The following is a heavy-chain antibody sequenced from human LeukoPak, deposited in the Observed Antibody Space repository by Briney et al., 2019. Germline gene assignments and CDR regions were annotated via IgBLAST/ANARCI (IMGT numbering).Heavy chain of an antibody. CDR1: GGSISISSFY. CDR2: IYYNGST. V-gene: IGHV4-39*07. CDR3: ARGHYYGSGSFPPPLAM. D-gene: IGHD3-10*01. J-gene: IGHJ4*02. Sequence: SETLSLTCTVSGGSISISSFYWGWIRQPPGKGLEWIGTIYYNGSTYYNPSLKSRVTISVDTSKNQFSLKLSSVTAADTAVYYCARGHYYGSGSFPPPLAMWGQGTLVTVSS.